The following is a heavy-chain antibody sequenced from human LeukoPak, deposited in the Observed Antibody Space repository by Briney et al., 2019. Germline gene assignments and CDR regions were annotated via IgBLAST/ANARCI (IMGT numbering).Heavy chain of an antibody. D-gene: IGHD2-2*01. CDR3: AKGVVIVPAADFDY. V-gene: IGHV3-23*01. CDR2: ISGSGGST. Sequence: PGGSLRPSCAASGFTFSSYAMSWVRQAPGKGLEWVSAISGSGGSTYYADSVKGRFTISRDNSKNTLYLQMNSLRAEDTAVYYCAKGVVIVPAADFDYWGQGTLVTVSS. J-gene: IGHJ4*02. CDR1: GFTFSSYA.